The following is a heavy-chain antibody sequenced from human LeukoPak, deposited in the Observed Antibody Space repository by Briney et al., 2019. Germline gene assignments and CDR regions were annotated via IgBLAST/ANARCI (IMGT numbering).Heavy chain of an antibody. D-gene: IGHD4-17*01. CDR1: GFTFVSYW. CDR2: INGDGNRR. J-gene: IGHJ4*02. V-gene: IGHV3-74*01. CDR3: ARDLEDGENVSYFDY. Sequence: LPGGSLRLSCAVSGFTFVSYWMHWVRHAPGKGLVWVSGINGDGNRRSYADSVKGRFSISRDSGKNTLYLQMNGLTAEDTAVYYCARDLEDGENVSYFDYWGQGTLVTVSS.